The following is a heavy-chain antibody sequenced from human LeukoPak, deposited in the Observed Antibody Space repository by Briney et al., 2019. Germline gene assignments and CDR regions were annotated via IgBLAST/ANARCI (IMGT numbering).Heavy chain of an antibody. D-gene: IGHD4-17*01. CDR1: GGSFSGYY. Sequence: SETLSLTCAVYGGSFSGYYRSWIRQPPGKGLEWIGEINHSGNTNYNPSLKSRVTISLDTSKNQFSLHLNSVTPEDTAVYYCARVSVTTLENWGQGTLVTVSS. V-gene: IGHV4-34*01. CDR2: INHSGNT. CDR3: ARVSVTTLEN. J-gene: IGHJ4*02.